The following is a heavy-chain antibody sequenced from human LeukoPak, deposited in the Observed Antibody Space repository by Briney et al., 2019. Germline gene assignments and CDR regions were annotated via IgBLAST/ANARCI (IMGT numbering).Heavy chain of an antibody. D-gene: IGHD1-26*01. J-gene: IGHJ4*02. CDR2: IIPIFGTA. Sequence: SXKVSCKASGGTFTSYAISWVRQAPGQGLEWMGRIIPIFGTANYAQKFQGRVTITTDESTSTAYMELSSLRSEDTAVYYCARAGGSYVAYDYWGQGTLVTVSS. V-gene: IGHV1-69*05. CDR1: GGTFTSYA. CDR3: ARAGGSYVAYDY.